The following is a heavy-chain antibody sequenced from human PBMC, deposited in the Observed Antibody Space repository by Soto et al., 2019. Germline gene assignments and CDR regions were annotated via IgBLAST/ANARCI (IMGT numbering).Heavy chain of an antibody. CDR2: ISYDGSNK. J-gene: IGHJ6*02. D-gene: IGHD6-13*01. CDR3: ASDLGPAAGTLGMDV. V-gene: IGHV3-30-3*01. CDR1: GFTFSSYA. Sequence: QVQLVESGGGVVQPGRSLRLSCAASGFTFSSYAMHWVRQAPGKGLEWVAVISYDGSNKYYADSVKGRFTISRENSKNTLYLQMNGLRAEDTAVYYCASDLGPAAGTLGMDVWGQGTTVTVSS.